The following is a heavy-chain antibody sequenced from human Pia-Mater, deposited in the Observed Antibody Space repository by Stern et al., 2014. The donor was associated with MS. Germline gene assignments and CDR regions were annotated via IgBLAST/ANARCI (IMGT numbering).Heavy chain of an antibody. CDR2: IIPIYGRA. V-gene: IGHV1-69*01. J-gene: IGHJ5*02. Sequence: VQLVESGAGVKKPGCSVKVSCKASGGTFSSYGISWVRQAPGQGLEWMGGIIPIYGRANYAQRFQGRVTFTADESTGTAYMELSSLRSDDTAVYYCAGYYYGSGIRLFDPWGQGTLVTVSS. D-gene: IGHD3-10*01. CDR3: AGYYYGSGIRLFDP. CDR1: GGTFSSYG.